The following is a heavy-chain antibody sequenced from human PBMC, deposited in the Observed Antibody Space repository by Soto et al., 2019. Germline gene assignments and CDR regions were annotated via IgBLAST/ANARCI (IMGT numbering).Heavy chain of an antibody. CDR2: IYSGGST. CDR1: GFTVSSNY. Sequence: GGSLRLSCAASGFTVSSNYMSWVRQAPGKGLEWVSVIYSGGSTYYADSVKGRFTISRDNSKNTLYLQMNSLRAEDTAVYYCARDLEPSPGSSWAPWGQGTLVTVSS. V-gene: IGHV3-53*01. D-gene: IGHD1-1*01. CDR3: ARDLEPSPGSSWAP. J-gene: IGHJ5*02.